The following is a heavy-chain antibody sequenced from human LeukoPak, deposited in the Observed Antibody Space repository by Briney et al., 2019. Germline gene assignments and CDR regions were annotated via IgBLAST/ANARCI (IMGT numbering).Heavy chain of an antibody. J-gene: IGHJ4*02. CDR3: ARDRGYGVNYFDY. D-gene: IGHD5-12*01. CDR1: GGSFSGYY. Sequence: PSETLSLTCAVYGGSFSGYYWSWIRQPPGKGLEWIGEINHSGNTYYNPSLRSRVTISVDTSKDQFSLKLSSVTAADTAVYYCARDRGYGVNYFDYWGQGTLVPVAS. V-gene: IGHV4-34*01. CDR2: INHSGNT.